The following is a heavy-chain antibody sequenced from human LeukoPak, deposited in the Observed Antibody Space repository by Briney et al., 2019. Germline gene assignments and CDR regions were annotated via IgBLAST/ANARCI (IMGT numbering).Heavy chain of an antibody. CDR3: ARGLAYCGGDCYRALDD. Sequence: GGSLRLSCAASGFTFSSYSMNWVRQAPGKGLEWVSYISSSSSRKYYADSVKGRFTISRDNAKNSMYLQMNSLRDEGTAVYYCARGLAYCGGDCYRALDDWGQGTLVTVSS. D-gene: IGHD2-21*02. CDR2: ISSSSSRK. CDR1: GFTFSSYS. V-gene: IGHV3-48*02. J-gene: IGHJ4*02.